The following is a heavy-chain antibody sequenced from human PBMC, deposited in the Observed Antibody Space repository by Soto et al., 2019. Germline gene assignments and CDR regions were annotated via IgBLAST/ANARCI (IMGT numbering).Heavy chain of an antibody. J-gene: IGHJ4*02. V-gene: IGHV3-74*01. CDR1: GFTFGNYW. Sequence: QTGWALGLSCAASGFTFGNYWMHWVRQAPGKGLVWVSRISDYGRINYADSVKDRFIISRDDAKSELYLQLNDLRAEDTARYYCERGRLEPFDHWRQGDLVTFSA. CDR3: ERGRLEPFDH. CDR2: ISDYGRI. D-gene: IGHD1-1*01.